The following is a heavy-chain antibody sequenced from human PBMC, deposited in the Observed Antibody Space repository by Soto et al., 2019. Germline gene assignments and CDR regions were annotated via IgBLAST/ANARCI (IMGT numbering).Heavy chain of an antibody. Sequence: ETLSLTCTVSGGSITSYYWSWIRQPPGKGLEWIGYVYYSGSTNYNPSLKSRITISVDTSKNQFSLKLSSMTAADTAVYYCAIGGAAAARGWFDPWGQGTLVTVSS. V-gene: IGHV4-59*01. CDR3: AIGGAAAARGWFDP. J-gene: IGHJ5*02. D-gene: IGHD6-13*01. CDR2: VYYSGST. CDR1: GGSITSYY.